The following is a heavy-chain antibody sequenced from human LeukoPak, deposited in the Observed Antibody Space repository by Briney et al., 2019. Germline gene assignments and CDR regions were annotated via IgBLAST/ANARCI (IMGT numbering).Heavy chain of an antibody. CDR2: IKRKTEGGTT. V-gene: IGHV3-15*01. J-gene: IGHJ4*02. Sequence: GGSLRLSCAAAGFTFNNAWMSWVRQAPGMGREWVGRIKRKTEGGTTDYAAPVKGRFTISRDDSENTVYLQMNSLKTEDTAVYYCTTMYSGTYNDLDYWGQGTLVTVSS. CDR1: GFTFNNAW. D-gene: IGHD1-26*01. CDR3: TTMYSGTYNDLDY.